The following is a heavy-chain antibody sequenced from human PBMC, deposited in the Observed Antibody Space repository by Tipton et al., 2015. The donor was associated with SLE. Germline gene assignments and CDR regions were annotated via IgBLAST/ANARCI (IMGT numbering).Heavy chain of an antibody. J-gene: IGHJ6*04. Sequence: GSLRLSCAASGFTFDNYAMTWVRQAPGKGLEWVSGISVSGGTTYYADSVKGRFTISRDNSKNTVSLQTTSLRAEDTAVYYCAKEALPYLLDYYYFMDVWGYGTPVIVSA. CDR2: ISVSGGTT. CDR1: GFTFDNYA. CDR3: AKEALPYLLDYYYFMDV. V-gene: IGHV3-23*01.